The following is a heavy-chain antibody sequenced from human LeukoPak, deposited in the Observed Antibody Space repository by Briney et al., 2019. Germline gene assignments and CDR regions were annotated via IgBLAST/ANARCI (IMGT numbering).Heavy chain of an antibody. J-gene: IGHJ3*02. Sequence: GGSLRLSCAASGFTVSSNYMSWVRQAPGKGLKWVSVIYSGGSTYYADSVKGRFTISRDNSKNTLYLQMNSLRAEDTAVYYCARHAREAFDIWGQGTMVTVSS. V-gene: IGHV3-53*01. CDR1: GFTVSSNY. D-gene: IGHD1-26*01. CDR2: IYSGGST. CDR3: ARHAREAFDI.